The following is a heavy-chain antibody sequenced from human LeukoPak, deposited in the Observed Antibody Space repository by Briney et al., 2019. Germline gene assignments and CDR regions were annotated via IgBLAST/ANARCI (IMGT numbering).Heavy chain of an antibody. CDR3: AVAYSYGRDVFDI. D-gene: IGHD5-18*01. V-gene: IGHV1-46*01. J-gene: IGHJ3*02. CDR1: GYTFTSYY. CDR2: INPSGGST. Sequence: GASVKVSCKASGYTFTSYYIHWVRQAPGQGLEWMGLINPSGGSTSYAQKFQVRVTMTRNTSTSTVYMELRSLRSEDTAVYYCAVAYSYGRDVFDIWGQGTMVTVSS.